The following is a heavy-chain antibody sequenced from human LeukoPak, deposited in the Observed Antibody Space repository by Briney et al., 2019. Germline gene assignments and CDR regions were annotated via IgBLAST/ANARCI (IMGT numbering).Heavy chain of an antibody. V-gene: IGHV3-66*01. D-gene: IGHD2-8*01. Sequence: GGSLRLSCAASGFTVSSNYMTWVRQAPGKGLEWVSALSRVGGTYHADSVKGRFDISRDNSKNTLYLQMNSLRAEDTAVYYCARDWVQYDLPRYSDCWGQGALVTVSS. J-gene: IGHJ4*02. CDR2: LSRVGGT. CDR1: GFTVSSNY. CDR3: ARDWVQYDLPRYSDC.